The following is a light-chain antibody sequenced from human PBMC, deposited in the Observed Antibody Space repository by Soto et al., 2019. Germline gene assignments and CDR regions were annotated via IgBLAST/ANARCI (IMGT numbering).Light chain of an antibody. J-gene: IGLJ1*01. CDR1: TSDVGAYIY. CDR3: SAYSDIDTKV. V-gene: IGLV2-14*03. CDR2: EVN. Sequence: HSVLTQPASVSGSPGQSITISCGRTTSDVGAYIYVSWYQQFPGKAPKLILYEVNNRPSVVSNRFSGSKSGTTASLTISGLQPEDEADYYCSAYSDIDTKVFGTGTKVTVL.